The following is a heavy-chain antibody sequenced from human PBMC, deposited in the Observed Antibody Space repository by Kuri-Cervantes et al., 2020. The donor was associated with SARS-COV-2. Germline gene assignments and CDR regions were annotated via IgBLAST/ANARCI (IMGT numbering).Heavy chain of an antibody. CDR1: GFTFSSYW. CDR3: ARTRIAAAGTDAFDI. V-gene: IGHV3-7*03. Sequence: ESLKISCAASGFTFSSYWMSWVRQAPGKGLEWVANIKQDGSEKYYVDSVKGRFTISRDNAKNSLYLQMNSLRAEDTAVYYCARTRIAAAGTDAFDIWGQGTMVTVSS. D-gene: IGHD6-13*01. CDR2: IKQDGSEK. J-gene: IGHJ3*02.